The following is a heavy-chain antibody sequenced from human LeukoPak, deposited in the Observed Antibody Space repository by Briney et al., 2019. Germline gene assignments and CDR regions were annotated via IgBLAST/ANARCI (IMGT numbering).Heavy chain of an antibody. CDR2: ISGSGGST. CDR3: ASDCSGGSCYQNFDY. CDR1: GFTFSSYA. V-gene: IGHV3-23*01. J-gene: IGHJ4*02. D-gene: IGHD2-15*01. Sequence: GGSLRLSCAASGFTFSSYAMSWVRQAPGKGLEWVSAISGSGGSTYYADSVKGRFTISRDNSKNTLYLQMNSLRAEDTAVYYCASDCSGGSCYQNFDYWGQGNLVTVSS.